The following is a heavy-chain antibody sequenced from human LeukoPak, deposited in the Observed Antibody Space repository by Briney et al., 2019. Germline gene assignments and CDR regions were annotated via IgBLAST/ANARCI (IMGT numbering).Heavy chain of an antibody. J-gene: IGHJ4*02. D-gene: IGHD3-22*01. CDR3: ARDLYYYDSSGYYIFDY. Sequence: PSETLSLTCTVSGGSISSYYWSWIRQPAGKGLEWLGRIYTSWSTNYNPSLKSRVTMSVDTSKNQFSLKLSSVTAADTAVYYCARDLYYYDSSGYYIFDYWGQGTLVTVSS. V-gene: IGHV4-4*07. CDR2: IYTSWST. CDR1: GGSISSYY.